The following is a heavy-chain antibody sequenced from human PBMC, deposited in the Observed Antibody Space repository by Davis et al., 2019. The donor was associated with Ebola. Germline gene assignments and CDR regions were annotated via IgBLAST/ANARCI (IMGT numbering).Heavy chain of an antibody. J-gene: IGHJ4*02. CDR2: ISGRGGST. D-gene: IGHD2-21*02. CDR1: GSTFSSYA. Sequence: PGGSLRLSCAASGSTFSSYAMSWVRQAPGKGLEWVSVISGRGGSTYYADSVKGRFTISRDNSKKTLYLQMNSLRAEDKAVYYCATVVTADYWGQGTLVTVAS. CDR3: ATVVTADY. V-gene: IGHV3-23*01.